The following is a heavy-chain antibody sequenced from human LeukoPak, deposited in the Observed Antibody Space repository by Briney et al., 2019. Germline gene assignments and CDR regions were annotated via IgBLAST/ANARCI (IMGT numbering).Heavy chain of an antibody. Sequence: SETLSLTCTVSGGSISSGSYYWSWIRQPAGKGLEWIGRIYTSGSTNYNPSLKSRVTISVDTSKNQFSLKLSSVTAADTAVYYCARDQINYGDYYYYMDVWGKGTTVTVSS. D-gene: IGHD4-17*01. CDR1: GGSISSGSYY. V-gene: IGHV4-61*02. J-gene: IGHJ6*03. CDR2: IYTSGST. CDR3: ARDQINYGDYYYYMDV.